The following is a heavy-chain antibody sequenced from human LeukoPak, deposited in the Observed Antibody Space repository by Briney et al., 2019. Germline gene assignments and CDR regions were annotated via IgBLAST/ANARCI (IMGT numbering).Heavy chain of an antibody. Sequence: KPSETLSLTCTVSSDSISNYYVSWIRQTAGKGLEWIGRIYTNGNTNYNPSLKSRVTMSGDTSKTQFSLRLSSVTAADTAVYYCARGTGTVNFDCWGQGTLVTVSA. CDR2: IYTNGNT. CDR3: ARGTGTVNFDC. D-gene: IGHD7-27*01. CDR1: SDSISNYY. J-gene: IGHJ4*02. V-gene: IGHV4-4*07.